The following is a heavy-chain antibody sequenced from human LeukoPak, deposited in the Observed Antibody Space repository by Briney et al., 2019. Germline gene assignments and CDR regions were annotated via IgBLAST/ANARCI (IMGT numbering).Heavy chain of an antibody. V-gene: IGHV3-33*06. J-gene: IGHJ5*02. CDR3: AKDMRSYSSSYNWFVP. D-gene: IGHD6-6*01. CDR1: GFTFSSYG. Sequence: GGSLRLSCAASGFTFSSYGMHWVRQAPGKGLEWVAVIWYDGSNKYYADSVKGRFTISRDNSKNTLYLQMNSLRAEDTAVYYCAKDMRSYSSSYNWFVPWGQGTLVTVSS. CDR2: IWYDGSNK.